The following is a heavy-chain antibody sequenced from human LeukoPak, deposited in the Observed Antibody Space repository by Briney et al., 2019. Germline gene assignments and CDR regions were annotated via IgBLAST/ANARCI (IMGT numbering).Heavy chain of an antibody. D-gene: IGHD4-17*01. CDR3: ARVGLSGDISFDY. CDR2: IYYSGST. V-gene: IGHV4-59*01. Sequence: PSETLSLTCTVSGGSISGYYWSWIRQPPGKGLEWIGYIYYSGSTNYNPSLKSRVTISVDTSRNQFSLKLSSVTAADTAVYYCARVGLSGDISFDYWGQGTLVTVSS. CDR1: GGSISGYY. J-gene: IGHJ4*02.